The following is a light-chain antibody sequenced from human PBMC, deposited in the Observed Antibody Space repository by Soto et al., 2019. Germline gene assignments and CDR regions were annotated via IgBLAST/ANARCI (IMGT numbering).Light chain of an antibody. V-gene: IGKV3D-15*01. CDR2: RIS. CDR1: QTVGAS. CDR3: QQHYQWPIT. J-gene: IGKJ5*01. Sequence: EIVLTQSPHLLSVSPGERASLSCRASQTVGASLAWYQQKPGQAPRLLLYRISTRATGIPARFSGSGSGTEFTLTINSQQSQDFAVYYCQQHYQWPITFGQGTRLEIK.